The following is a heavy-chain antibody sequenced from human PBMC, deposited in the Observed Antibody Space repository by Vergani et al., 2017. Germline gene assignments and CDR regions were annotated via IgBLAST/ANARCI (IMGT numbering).Heavy chain of an antibody. CDR3: ARHGRKWLVLYFDY. Sequence: QVQLQQWGAGLLKPSDTLSLTCAVHGWSFSGYYWSWIRQPPGKGLEWIGEINHIGSTNYNPSLKSRVTISVDTSKNQFSLKLSSVTAADTAVYYCARHGRKWLVLYFDYWGQGTLVTVSS. CDR2: INHIGST. CDR1: GWSFSGYY. V-gene: IGHV4-34*01. J-gene: IGHJ4*02. D-gene: IGHD6-19*01.